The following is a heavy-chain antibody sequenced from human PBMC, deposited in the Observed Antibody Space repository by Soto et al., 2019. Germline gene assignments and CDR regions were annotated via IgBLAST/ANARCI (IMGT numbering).Heavy chain of an antibody. CDR3: EKVSKVIVVFHAFDI. CDR1: GFSFDEYS. CDR2: ISWNSANI. J-gene: IGHJ3*02. D-gene: IGHD3-22*01. V-gene: IGHV3-9*01. Sequence: EVQLVESGGGLVQPGRSLRLSCEASGFSFDEYSMHWVRQAPGRGLEWVSSISWNSANIAYADSVKGRFTISRDNAENSLYLQMSSLRPEDTALYYCEKVSKVIVVFHAFDIWGQGTLVNVSS.